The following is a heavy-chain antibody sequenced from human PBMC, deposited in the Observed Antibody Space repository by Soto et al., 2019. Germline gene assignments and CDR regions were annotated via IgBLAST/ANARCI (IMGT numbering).Heavy chain of an antibody. CDR2: ISYDGSNK. V-gene: IGHV3-30-3*01. D-gene: IGHD3-10*01. Sequence: QVQLVESGGGVVQPGRSLRLSCAASGFTFSSYAMHWVRQAPCKGLEWVAVISYDGSNKYYADSVKGRFTISRDNSKNTLYLQMNSLRAEDTAVYYCARSTMVRGGYNWFDPWGQGTLVTVSS. J-gene: IGHJ5*02. CDR3: ARSTMVRGGYNWFDP. CDR1: GFTFSSYA.